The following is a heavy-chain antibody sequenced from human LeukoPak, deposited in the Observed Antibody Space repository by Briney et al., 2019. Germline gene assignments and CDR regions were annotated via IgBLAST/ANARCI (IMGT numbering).Heavy chain of an antibody. J-gene: IGHJ5*02. Sequence: GGSLRLSCAASGFTFSSYAMSWVRQAPGKGLEWVSAIRGSGGSTYYADSVKGRFTISRDNAKNTLHLQMDSLTVEDTAVYYCAVSTWMAPWGQGTLVTVSS. CDR3: AVSTWMAP. CDR1: GFTFSSYA. D-gene: IGHD5-24*01. CDR2: IRGSGGST. V-gene: IGHV3-23*01.